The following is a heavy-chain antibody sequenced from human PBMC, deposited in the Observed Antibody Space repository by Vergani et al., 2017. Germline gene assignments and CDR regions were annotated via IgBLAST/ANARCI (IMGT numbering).Heavy chain of an antibody. CDR3: ARAMGGECSSTSCPFDY. D-gene: IGHD2-2*01. CDR2: LYASGST. Sequence: QVNLQESGPGLVKPSETLSLICAVFDFISNGHYWGWILPSPEKGLEWIGSLYASGSTYYSPSLKSRVAISIDTSKNHFSLRLSSVTAADTAVYYCARAMGGECSSTSCPFDYWGQGTLVTVSS. J-gene: IGHJ4*02. CDR1: DFISNGHY. V-gene: IGHV4-38-2*01.